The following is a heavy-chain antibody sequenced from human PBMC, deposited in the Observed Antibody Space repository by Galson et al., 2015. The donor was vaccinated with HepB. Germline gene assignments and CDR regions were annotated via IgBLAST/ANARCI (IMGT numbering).Heavy chain of an antibody. CDR2: IWYDGSNK. D-gene: IGHD3-3*01. V-gene: IGHV3-33*01. Sequence: SLRLSCAASGFTFSSYGMHWVRQAPGKGLEWVAVIWYDGSNKYYADSVKGRFTISRDNSKNTLYLQMNSLRAEDTAVYYCARDFRANWSGYLRSLDYWGQGTLVTVSS. J-gene: IGHJ4*02. CDR1: GFTFSSYG. CDR3: ARDFRANWSGYLRSLDY.